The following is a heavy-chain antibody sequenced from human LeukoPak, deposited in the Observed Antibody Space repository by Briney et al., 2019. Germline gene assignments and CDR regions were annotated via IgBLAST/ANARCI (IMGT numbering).Heavy chain of an antibody. CDR2: MYSGGST. D-gene: IGHD3-22*01. Sequence: PSETLSLTCTVSGGSISSGSYYWTWIRQPAGKGLEWIGRMYSGGSTDYNPSLKSRVSISEDTSKNQFSLRLRSVTAADTAVYYCARGLYHYESSGYGYWGPGILVTVSS. V-gene: IGHV4-61*02. J-gene: IGHJ4*02. CDR1: GGSISSGSYY. CDR3: ARGLYHYESSGYGY.